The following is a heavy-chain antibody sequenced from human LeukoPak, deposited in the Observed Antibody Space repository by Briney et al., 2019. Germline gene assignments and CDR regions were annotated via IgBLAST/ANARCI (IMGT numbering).Heavy chain of an antibody. V-gene: IGHV4-39*01. CDR2: IYYSGST. CDR1: GGSISSSSYY. D-gene: IGHD6-19*01. CDR3: ARHRGWYVSG. J-gene: IGHJ4*02. Sequence: PSETLSLTCTVSGGSISSSSYYWGWIRQPPGTGLEWNGSIYYSGSTYYNPSLKSRVTISVDTSKNQFSLKLSSVTAADTAVYYCARHRGWYVSGWGQGTLVTVAS.